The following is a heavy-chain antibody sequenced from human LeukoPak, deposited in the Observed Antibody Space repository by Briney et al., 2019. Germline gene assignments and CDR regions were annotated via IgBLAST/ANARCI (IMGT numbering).Heavy chain of an antibody. Sequence: SETLSLTCTVSGGSLSSYNWSWIRQPPGKGLEGIGYIYYSGSTNYNPSHKSRVTISVDTSKNQFSLKLSSVTAADTAVYYCARDRTEWVYGMDVWGEGTTVTVSS. CDR3: ARDRTEWVYGMDV. V-gene: IGHV4-59*01. D-gene: IGHD1-26*01. CDR1: GGSLSSYN. J-gene: IGHJ6*04. CDR2: IYYSGST.